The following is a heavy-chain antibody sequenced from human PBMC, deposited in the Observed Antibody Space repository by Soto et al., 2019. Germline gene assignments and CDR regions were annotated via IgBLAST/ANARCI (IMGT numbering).Heavy chain of an antibody. CDR2: ISAYNGNT. Sequence: QVQLVQSGAEVRKPGASVKVSCKASGYTFTSYGINWVRQAPGQGLEWMGWISAYNGNTKYAQKPQGSVTMTTDTSTSTAYMELRSLRSDDTAVYYCATGDSGRYSGVSDYWGQGTLVTVSS. D-gene: IGHD1-26*01. CDR3: ATGDSGRYSGVSDY. V-gene: IGHV1-18*01. J-gene: IGHJ4*02. CDR1: GYTFTSYG.